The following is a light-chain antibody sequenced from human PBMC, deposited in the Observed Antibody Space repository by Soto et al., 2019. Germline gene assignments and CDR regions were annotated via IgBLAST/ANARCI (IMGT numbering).Light chain of an antibody. J-gene: IGKJ1*01. CDR1: QSVSSSS. Sequence: EIVLTQSPSTLSLSPGERATLCCRASQSVSSSSLAWYQQKPGQAPRLLIFGASSRATGIPDRFSGSGSGTDFTLTISSLQPDDFATFYCQHYNTHSPTFGQGTRWIS. CDR3: QHYNTHSPT. CDR2: GAS. V-gene: IGKV3-20*01.